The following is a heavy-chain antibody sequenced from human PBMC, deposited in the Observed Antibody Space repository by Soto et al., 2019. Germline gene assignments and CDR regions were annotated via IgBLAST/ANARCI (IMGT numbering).Heavy chain of an antibody. J-gene: IGHJ4*02. D-gene: IGHD2-21*01. CDR1: GGGNLRDYR. Sequence: QVQLVQSGAEVKEPGSSVKVSCKASGGGNLRDYRTTWVRRAPGQGLEWMGGIIPKLGSANYAQNFQGRVTATEDESTNTVYMELRSLRSDDTAVYYCARGGDGYNFGPVYWGQGTPVTVSS. CDR3: ARGGDGYNFGPVY. CDR2: IIPKLGSA. V-gene: IGHV1-69*01.